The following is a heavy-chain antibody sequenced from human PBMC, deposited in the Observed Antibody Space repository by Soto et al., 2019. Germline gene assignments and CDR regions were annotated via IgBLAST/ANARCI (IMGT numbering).Heavy chain of an antibody. Sequence: GGSLRLSCAASGVTFSSYWMHWVRQAPGKGLVWVSRINSDGRSTSYADSVKGRFTISRDNAKNTLYLQMNSLRAEDTAVYYCVTLPGGFWSGSRMVGHFWGQGTMVTVSS. V-gene: IGHV3-74*01. CDR1: GVTFSSYW. CDR3: VTLPGGFWSGSRMVGHF. D-gene: IGHD3-3*01. CDR2: INSDGRST. J-gene: IGHJ3*01.